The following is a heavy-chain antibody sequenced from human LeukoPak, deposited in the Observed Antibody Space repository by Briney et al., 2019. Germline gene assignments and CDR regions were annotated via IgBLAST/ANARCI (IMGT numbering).Heavy chain of an antibody. CDR1: GYIFTTYW. V-gene: IGHV5-51*01. CDR2: IYPGDSDT. D-gene: IGHD3-22*01. CDR3: ARRSGYAFDI. Sequence: GESLKISCKGSGYIFTTYWIAWVRQMPGKGLERMGIIYPGDSDTRYSPSFQGQVTISADKSISTAYLHWNSLKASDTAMYFCARRSGYAFDIWGQGTMVTVSS. J-gene: IGHJ3*02.